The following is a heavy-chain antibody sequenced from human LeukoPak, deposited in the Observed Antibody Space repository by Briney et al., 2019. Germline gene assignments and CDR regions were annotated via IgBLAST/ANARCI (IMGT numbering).Heavy chain of an antibody. CDR2: IYPGDSDT. CDR1: RYSFTSYW. Sequence: GGSLRLSCKGSRYSFTSYWIGWVRQMPGKGLEWMGIIYPGDSDTRYSPSFQGQVTISADKSISTAYLQWSSLKASDTAIYYCARHFHHYYMDVWGKGTTVTVSS. CDR3: ARHFHHYYMDV. J-gene: IGHJ6*03. V-gene: IGHV5-51*01.